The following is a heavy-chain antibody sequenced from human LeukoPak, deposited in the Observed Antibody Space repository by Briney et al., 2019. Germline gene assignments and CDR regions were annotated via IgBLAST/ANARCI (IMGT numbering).Heavy chain of an antibody. J-gene: IGHJ4*02. CDR1: GFTFSSYS. CDR2: ISSSSSYI. CDR3: ARLYSGYQNFDY. D-gene: IGHD5-12*01. V-gene: IGHV3-21*01. Sequence: PGGSLRLSCAASGFTFSSYSMNWVRQAPGKGLEWVSSISSSSSYIYYADSVKGRFTISRDNAKNSLYLQMNSLRAEDTAVYYCARLYSGYQNFDYWGQGTLVTVSS.